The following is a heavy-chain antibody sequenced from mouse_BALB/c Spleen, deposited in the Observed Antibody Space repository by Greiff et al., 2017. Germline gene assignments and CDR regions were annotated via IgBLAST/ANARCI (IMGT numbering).Heavy chain of an antibody. CDR1: GYTFTSYW. Sequence: QVQLKESGAELAKPGASVKMSCKASGYTFTSYWMHWVKQRPGQGLEWIGYINPSTGYTEYNQKFKDKATLTADKSSSTAYMQLSSLTSEDSAVYYCARRANWGSYWYFDVWGAGTTVTVSS. J-gene: IGHJ1*01. CDR2: INPSTGYT. CDR3: ARRANWGSYWYFDV. D-gene: IGHD4-1*01. V-gene: IGHV1-7*01.